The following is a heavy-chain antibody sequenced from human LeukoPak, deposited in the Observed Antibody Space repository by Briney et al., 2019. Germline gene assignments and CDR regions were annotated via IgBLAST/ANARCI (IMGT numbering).Heavy chain of an antibody. J-gene: IGHJ4*02. CDR1: GGSISSGGYY. CDR3: ARDRHGDYYFDY. CDR2: IYYSGST. D-gene: IGHD5-24*01. V-gene: IGHV4-31*03. Sequence: SETLSLTCTVSGGSISSGGYYWSWIRQHPGKGLEWIGYIYYSGSTYYNPSLKSRVTISVYTSEKQFSLKRSYVTAAETDGYYCARDRHGDYYFDYWGQGTLVTVSS.